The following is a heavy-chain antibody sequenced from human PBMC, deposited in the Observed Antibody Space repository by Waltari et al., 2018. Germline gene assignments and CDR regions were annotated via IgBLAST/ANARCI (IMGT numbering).Heavy chain of an antibody. D-gene: IGHD3-10*01. CDR2: IYTSGST. CDR1: GGSISSYY. CDR3: ARRMKYYGSDDACDI. V-gene: IGHV4-4*07. J-gene: IGHJ3*02. Sequence: QVQLQESGPGLVKPSETLSLTCTVSGGSISSYYWSWIRQPAGKGLEWIGRIYTSGSTNYNPSLKSRVTMSVDTSKNQFSLKLSSVTAADTAVYYCARRMKYYGSDDACDIWGQGTMVTVSS.